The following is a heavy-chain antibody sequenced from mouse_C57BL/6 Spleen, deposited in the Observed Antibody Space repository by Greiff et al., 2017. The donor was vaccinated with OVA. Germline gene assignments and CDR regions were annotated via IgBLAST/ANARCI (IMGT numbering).Heavy chain of an antibody. CDR2: IDPSDSET. Sequence: QVQLKQSGAELVRPGSSVKLSCKASGYTFTSYWMHWVKQRPIQGLEWIGNIDPSDSETHYNQKFKDKATLTVDKSSSTAYMQLSSLTSEDSAVYYCARGRLRTGYFDVWGTGTTVTVSS. J-gene: IGHJ1*03. CDR3: ARGRLRTGYFDV. CDR1: GYTFTSYW. D-gene: IGHD1-1*01. V-gene: IGHV1-52*01.